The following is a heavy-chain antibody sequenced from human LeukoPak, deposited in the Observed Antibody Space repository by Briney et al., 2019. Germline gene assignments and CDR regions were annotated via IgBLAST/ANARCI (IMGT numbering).Heavy chain of an antibody. V-gene: IGHV3-23*01. CDR1: GFTFDDYA. CDR2: ISGSGGST. D-gene: IGHD3-10*01. J-gene: IGHJ4*02. Sequence: GGSLRLSCAASGFTFDDYAMSWVRQAPGKGLEWVSAISGSGGSTYYADSVKGRFTISRDNSKNTLYLQMNSLRAEDTAVYYCAKDDLGTYFDYWGQGTLVTVSS. CDR3: AKDDLGTYFDY.